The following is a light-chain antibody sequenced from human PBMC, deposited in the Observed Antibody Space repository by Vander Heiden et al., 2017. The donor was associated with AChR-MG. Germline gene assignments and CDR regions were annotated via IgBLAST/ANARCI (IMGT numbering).Light chain of an antibody. J-gene: IGLJ2*01. CDR3: AAWDDSLSVVV. CDR2: RNN. Sequence: SVLTPPPSASGTPEQRVTISCAGSSANVGSNEVYWYQQLPGTAPKLIMYRNNQRPSGVPDRFSGSKPGTAASLAISGRRSEDEADYYCAAWDDSLSVVVFGGGTKLTVL. CDR1: SANVGSNE. V-gene: IGLV1-47*01.